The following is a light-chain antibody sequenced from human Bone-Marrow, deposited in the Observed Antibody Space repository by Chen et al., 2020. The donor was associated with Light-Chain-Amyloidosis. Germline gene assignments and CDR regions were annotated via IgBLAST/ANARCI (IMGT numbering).Light chain of an antibody. J-gene: IGLJ1*01. CDR1: SSDVGGYDI. V-gene: IGLV2-23*02. Sequence: QSALTQPASVTGSPGQSITLSCTGTSSDVGGYDIVSWYRQHPGKAPKLLIFEVTKRPSGVSNRFSGSKSGNTASLTISGLRTEDAADYYCCAYRGGSFPYVFGPGTKVTVL. CDR2: EVT. CDR3: CAYRGGSFPYV.